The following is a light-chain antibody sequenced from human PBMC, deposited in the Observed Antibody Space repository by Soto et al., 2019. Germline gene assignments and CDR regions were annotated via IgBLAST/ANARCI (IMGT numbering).Light chain of an antibody. J-gene: IGKJ3*01. CDR2: AAS. CDR1: QSISNH. CDR3: QHVYSTPFT. V-gene: IGKV1-39*01. Sequence: DIQMTQSPSSLSASVGDRVTITCRASQSISNHLNWYQQKPGKAPKLLIYAASTLQSGVPSRFSGSGSGTDFTLTISSLQSEDFTTYLCQHVYSTPFTFGPGTKVDI.